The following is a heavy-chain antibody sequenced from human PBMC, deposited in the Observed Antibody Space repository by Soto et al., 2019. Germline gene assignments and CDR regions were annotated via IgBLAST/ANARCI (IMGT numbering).Heavy chain of an antibody. CDR2: IIPIFGTA. D-gene: IGHD3-22*01. V-gene: IGHV1-69*13. CDR3: ARDGPYYYDSSGYSTKSFDY. J-gene: IGHJ4*02. CDR1: GGTFSSYA. Sequence: SVKVSCKASGGTFSSYAISWVRQAPGQGLEWMGGIIPIFGTANYAQKFQGRVTITADESTSTAYMELSSLRSEDTAVYYCARDGPYYYDSSGYSTKSFDYWGQGTLVTVSS.